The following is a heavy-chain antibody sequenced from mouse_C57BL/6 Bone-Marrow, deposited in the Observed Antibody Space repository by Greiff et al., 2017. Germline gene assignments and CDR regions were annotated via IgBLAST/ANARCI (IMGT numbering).Heavy chain of an antibody. J-gene: IGHJ2*01. CDR2: ICSGSSTI. Sequence: EVKLVESGGGLVKPGGSLKLFCAASGFPFSDYGMHWVRQAPEKGLEWVAYICSGSSTIYYADTVKGRFTISRDNAQNTLFLQMTSLRSEDTAMYYCARDRSDYWGQGTTLTVAS. CDR3: ARDRSDY. V-gene: IGHV5-17*01. CDR1: GFPFSDYG. D-gene: IGHD2-14*01.